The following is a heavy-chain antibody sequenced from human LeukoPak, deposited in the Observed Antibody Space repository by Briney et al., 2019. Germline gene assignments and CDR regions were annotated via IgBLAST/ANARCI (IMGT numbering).Heavy chain of an antibody. CDR3: AKDGLVVPALLPFDI. Sequence: GGSLRLSCAASGFTFSDAWMSWVRQAPGKGLEWVSAISGSGGSTYYADSVKGRFTISRDNSKNTLYLQMNSLRAEDTAVYYCAKDGLVVPALLPFDIWGQGTMVTVSS. V-gene: IGHV3-23*01. CDR1: GFTFSDAW. CDR2: ISGSGGST. D-gene: IGHD2-2*01. J-gene: IGHJ3*02.